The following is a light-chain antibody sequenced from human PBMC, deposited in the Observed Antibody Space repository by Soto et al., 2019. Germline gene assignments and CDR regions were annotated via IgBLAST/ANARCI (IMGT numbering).Light chain of an antibody. J-gene: IGLJ1*01. Sequence: QSVLTQPPSASGTHGQRVTISCSGSSSNIESNTVTWYQQLPGTAPKLVIYSNYDRPSGVPDRFSGSTSGTSASLVIRGLQSEDEADYYCAAWDDILNGYVFGGGTKLTVL. CDR1: SSNIESNT. CDR2: SNY. CDR3: AAWDDILNGYV. V-gene: IGLV1-44*01.